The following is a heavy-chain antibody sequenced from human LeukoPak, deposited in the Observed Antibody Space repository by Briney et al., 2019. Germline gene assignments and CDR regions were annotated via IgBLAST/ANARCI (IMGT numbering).Heavy chain of an antibody. Sequence: GRSLRLSCAVSGFTFSSYGMHWVRQAPGKGLEWVAFISYEGSNKKYADSVKGRFTISRDNPKNTLYLQMNSLRVEDTAVYYCARADYGYGDWGQGTLVTVSS. V-gene: IGHV3-30*03. CDR3: ARADYGYGD. J-gene: IGHJ4*02. D-gene: IGHD5-18*01. CDR1: GFTFSSYG. CDR2: ISYEGSNK.